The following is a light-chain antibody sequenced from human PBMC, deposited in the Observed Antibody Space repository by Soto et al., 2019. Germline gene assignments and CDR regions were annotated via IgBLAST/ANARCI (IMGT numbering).Light chain of an antibody. V-gene: IGKV3-20*01. CDR3: QHFGGTTFT. Sequence: EIVSTQSPGTLSLSPGERATLSCRASQSVSSSYLAWYQQKPGQAPRLLIYGASTRATGIPARFSGSGSGTEFTLTISSLEPGDCAVYYCQHFGGTTFTFGQVTRLEIK. CDR1: QSVSSSY. CDR2: GAS. J-gene: IGKJ5*01.